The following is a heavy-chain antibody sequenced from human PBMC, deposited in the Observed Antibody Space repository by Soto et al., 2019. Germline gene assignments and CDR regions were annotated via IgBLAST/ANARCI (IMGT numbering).Heavy chain of an antibody. CDR2: IYYSGTN. V-gene: IGHV4-39*01. CDR3: ARQARGTTWSDFDY. J-gene: IGHJ4*02. CDR1: GGSISNSDYY. Sequence: QLQLQESGPGLVKPSETLSLTCTVSGGSISNSDYYWGWIRQSPGKGLEWIGSIYYSGTNFYDPSLRRRLSMPVDTSKNQFSLRLNSVTAADTAVYYCARQARGTTWSDFDYWSQGTLVTVSS. D-gene: IGHD1-7*01.